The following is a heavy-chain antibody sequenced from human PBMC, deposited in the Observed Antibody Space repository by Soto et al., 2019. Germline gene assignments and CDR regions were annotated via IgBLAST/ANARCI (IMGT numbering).Heavy chain of an antibody. CDR2: INAGNGNT. V-gene: IGHV1-3*01. CDR3: ARDLKGDSYGYPYYYYGMDV. Sequence: ASGKVSCKASVYTFTSYAMHWVRQAPGQRLEWMGWINAGNGNTKYSQKFQGRVTITRDTSASTAYMELSSLRSEDTAVYYCARDLKGDSYGYPYYYYGMDVWGQGTTVTVSS. D-gene: IGHD5-18*01. J-gene: IGHJ6*02. CDR1: VYTFTSYA.